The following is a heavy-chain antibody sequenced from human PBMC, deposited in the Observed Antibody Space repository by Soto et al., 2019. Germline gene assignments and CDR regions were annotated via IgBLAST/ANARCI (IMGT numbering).Heavy chain of an antibody. Sequence: SETLSLTCTVSGGSISSSSYYWGWIRQPPGKGLEWIGSIYYSGSTYYNPSLKSRVTISVDTSKNQFSLKLSSVTAADTAVYYCAGWYSSRYDWFDPWGQGTLVTVS. CDR3: AGWYSSRYDWFDP. CDR2: IYYSGST. D-gene: IGHD6-13*01. CDR1: GGSISSSSYY. V-gene: IGHV4-39*01. J-gene: IGHJ5*02.